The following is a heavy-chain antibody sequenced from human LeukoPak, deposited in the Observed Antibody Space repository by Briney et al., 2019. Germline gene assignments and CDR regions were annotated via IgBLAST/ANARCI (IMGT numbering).Heavy chain of an antibody. CDR1: GFTFSRYA. J-gene: IGHJ4*02. CDR2: ISSNGGST. Sequence: PGGSLRLSCSASGFTFSRYAMHWVRQAPGKGLEYVSAISSNGGSTDYADSVKGRFIISRDNSKNTLYLQMSSLRAEDTAVYYCVKDYDAYGEYDYWGQGTLVTVSS. V-gene: IGHV3-64D*09. D-gene: IGHD2/OR15-2a*01. CDR3: VKDYDAYGEYDY.